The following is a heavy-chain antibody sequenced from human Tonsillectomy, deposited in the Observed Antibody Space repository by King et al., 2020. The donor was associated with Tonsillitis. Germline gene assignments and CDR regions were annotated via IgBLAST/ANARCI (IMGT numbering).Heavy chain of an antibody. V-gene: IGHV3-15*01. D-gene: IGHD2/OR15-2a*01. CDR3: TTGGEYRGMDV. J-gene: IGHJ6*02. CDR2: IKSKGDGGAT. Sequence: VQLVESGGDLVKPGGSLRLSCAASGFTFTNAWMSWVRQAPGKGLEWVGRIKSKGDGGATEYDAPVKGRFTISRDDSRNMVFLQMNSLRTEDTAVYYCTTGGEYRGMDVWGQGTTVTVSS. CDR1: GFTFTNAW.